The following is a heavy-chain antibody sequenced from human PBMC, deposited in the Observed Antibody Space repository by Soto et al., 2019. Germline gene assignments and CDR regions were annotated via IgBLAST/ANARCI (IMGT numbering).Heavy chain of an antibody. Sequence: PSETLSLTCTVSGGSISSSSYYWGWIRQPPGKGLEWIGSIYYSGSTYYNPSLKSRVTISVDTSKNQFSLKLSSVTAADTAVYYCARDNSGFDYWGQGTLVTVPQ. V-gene: IGHV4-39*02. CDR2: IYYSGST. D-gene: IGHD6-19*01. J-gene: IGHJ4*02. CDR3: ARDNSGFDY. CDR1: GGSISSSSYY.